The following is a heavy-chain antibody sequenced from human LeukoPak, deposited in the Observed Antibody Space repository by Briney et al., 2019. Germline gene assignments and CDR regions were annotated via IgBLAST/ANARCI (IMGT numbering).Heavy chain of an antibody. V-gene: IGHV1-8*01. D-gene: IGHD4-17*01. CDR1: GYTFTSYD. Sequence: ASVKVSCKASGYTFTSYDINWVRQATGQGLEWMGWMNPNSGNTGYAQKFQGRVTMTRNTSISTAYMELSSLRSEDTAVYYCAKNGGHPTENYYMDAWGKGTTVTVSS. CDR3: AKNGGHPTENYYMDA. J-gene: IGHJ6*03. CDR2: MNPNSGNT.